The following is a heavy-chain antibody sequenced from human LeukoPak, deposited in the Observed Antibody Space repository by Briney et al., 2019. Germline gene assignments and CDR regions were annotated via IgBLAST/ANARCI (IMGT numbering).Heavy chain of an antibody. J-gene: IGHJ4*02. CDR3: AKLVGDTV. V-gene: IGHV4-30-2*01. CDR2: IYHSGST. D-gene: IGHD1-26*01. CDR1: GGSISSGGYS. Sequence: SQTLSLTCAVSGGSISSGGYSWSWIRQPPGKGLEWIGYIYHSGSTYYNPSLKSRVTISVDRSKNQFSLKLSSVTAADTAVYYCAKLVGDTVWGQGTLVTVSS.